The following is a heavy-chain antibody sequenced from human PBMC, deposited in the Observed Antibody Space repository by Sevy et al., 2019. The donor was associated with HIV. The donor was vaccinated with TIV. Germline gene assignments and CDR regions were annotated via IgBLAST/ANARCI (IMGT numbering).Heavy chain of an antibody. D-gene: IGHD4-17*01. CDR3: AKEDTVTTNYYYYYGMDV. Sequence: GGSLRLSCAASGFTFSRNAMSWVRQAPGKGLEWASGITGSGGSTYYADSVKGRFTISRDNSKNTLYLQMNSLRVEDTAVYYCAKEDTVTTNYYYYYGMDVWGQGTTVTVSS. CDR2: ITGSGGST. CDR1: GFTFSRNA. V-gene: IGHV3-23*01. J-gene: IGHJ6*02.